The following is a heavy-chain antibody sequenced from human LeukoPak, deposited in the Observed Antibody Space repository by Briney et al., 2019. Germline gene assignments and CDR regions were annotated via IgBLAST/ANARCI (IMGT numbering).Heavy chain of an antibody. V-gene: IGHV4-61*08. CDR1: GGSISSGGYY. CDR3: ARALLYDYGGNWWFDP. Sequence: KTSETLSLTCTVSGGSISSGGYYWSWIRQPPGKGLEWIGYIYHSGSTNYNPSLKSRVTISVDTSKNQFSLKLSSVTAADTAVYYCARALLYDYGGNWWFDPWGQGTLVTVSS. D-gene: IGHD4-23*01. CDR2: IYHSGST. J-gene: IGHJ5*02.